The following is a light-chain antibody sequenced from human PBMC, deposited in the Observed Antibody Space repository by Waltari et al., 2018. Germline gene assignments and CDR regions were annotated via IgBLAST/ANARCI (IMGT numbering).Light chain of an antibody. J-gene: IGLJ2*01. Sequence: QSALTQPPSAYGSPGQSVTISSTGTSSDVGGYNFVSWYQHPPGKAPRLIIYEVSERPSGVPDRFSGSKSGNTASLTVSGLQAEDEADDSCSSYVANNNPVFGGGTKLTVL. CDR2: EVS. CDR1: SSDVGGYNF. CDR3: SSYVANNNPV. V-gene: IGLV2-8*01.